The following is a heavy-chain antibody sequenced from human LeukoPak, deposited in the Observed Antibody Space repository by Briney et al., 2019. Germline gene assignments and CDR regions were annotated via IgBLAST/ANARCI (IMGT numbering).Heavy chain of an antibody. V-gene: IGHV3-30*18. CDR2: TSYDGGEK. CDR1: GFTFSLFG. CDR3: AKSSGFCESSGSDWGYGMDV. J-gene: IGHJ6*02. Sequence: GGSLRLSCAASGFTFSLFGMHWVRQAPGKGLEWLAVTSYDGGEKYYADSVKGRFTISRDNSRNTLYLQMNSLRAEDTAVYYCAKSSGFCESSGSDWGYGMDVWGRGTTVTVSS. D-gene: IGHD3-22*01.